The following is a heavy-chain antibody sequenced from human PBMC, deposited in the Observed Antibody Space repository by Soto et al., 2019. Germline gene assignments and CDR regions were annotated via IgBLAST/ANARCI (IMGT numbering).Heavy chain of an antibody. CDR1: GGSMRSDNYF. D-gene: IGHD3-10*01. V-gene: IGHV4-30-4*01. CDR3: ARGSRGWFDP. CDR2: IYYSGSA. J-gene: IGHJ5*02. Sequence: SETLSLTCTVSGGSMRSDNYFWSWIRQPPGKGLEWIGYIYYSGSAYYNPSLKSRVTISVDTSKNQFSLKLSSVTAADTAVYYCARGSRGWFDPWGQGTLVTVSS.